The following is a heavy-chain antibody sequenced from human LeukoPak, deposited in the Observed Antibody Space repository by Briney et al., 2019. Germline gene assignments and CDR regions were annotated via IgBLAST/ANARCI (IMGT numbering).Heavy chain of an antibody. D-gene: IGHD6-19*01. Sequence: ASVKVSCKASGYTFTSYDINWVRQATGQGLEWMGWMNPNSGNTGYAQKFQGRVTMSTDTSTSTGYMELRSLRSDDTAVYYCARGLQETLAWLKALSAFDIWGTRTMVTVSS. J-gene: IGHJ3*02. CDR2: MNPNSGNT. CDR3: ARGLQETLAWLKALSAFDI. CDR1: GYTFTSYD. V-gene: IGHV1-8*01.